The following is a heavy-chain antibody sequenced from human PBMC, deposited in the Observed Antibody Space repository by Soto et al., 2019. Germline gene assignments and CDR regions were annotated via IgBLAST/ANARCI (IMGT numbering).Heavy chain of an antibody. J-gene: IGHJ6*01. Sequence: SVKITNTATGGPFSSYAISWVRQAPGQGLEWMGGIIPIFGTANYAQKFQGRVTITADESTSTAYMELSSLRSEDTAVYYCARGFYDFWSGYYSSEKRPMDVLSEADVWGKGTIFTVAS. D-gene: IGHD3-3*01. V-gene: IGHV1-69*13. CDR2: IIPIFGTA. CDR3: ARGFYDFWSGYYSSEKRPMDVLSEADV. CDR1: GGPFSSYA.